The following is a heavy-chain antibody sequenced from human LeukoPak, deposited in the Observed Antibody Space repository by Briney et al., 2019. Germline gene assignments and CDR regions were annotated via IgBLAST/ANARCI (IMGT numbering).Heavy chain of an antibody. Sequence: GGSLRLSCAASGFTFSSYWMHWVRQAPGKGLVWVSRINSDGSSTSYADSVKGRFTISRDNAKNTLYLQMNSLRAEDTAVYYCASPQGSSSLYWRGYFDYWGQGTLVTVSS. V-gene: IGHV3-74*01. D-gene: IGHD6-13*01. CDR3: ASPQGSSSLYWRGYFDY. CDR1: GFTFSSYW. CDR2: INSDGSST. J-gene: IGHJ4*02.